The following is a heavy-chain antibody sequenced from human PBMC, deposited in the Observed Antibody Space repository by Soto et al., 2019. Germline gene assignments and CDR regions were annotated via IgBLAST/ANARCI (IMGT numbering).Heavy chain of an antibody. CDR1: GGTFSSYA. CDR3: EAYYYDSSGSQYSFDY. CDR2: IIPIFGTA. D-gene: IGHD3-22*01. V-gene: IGHV1-69*06. J-gene: IGHJ4*02. Sequence: QVQLVQSGAEVKKPGSSVKVSCKASGGTFSSYAISWVRQAPGQGLEWMGGIIPIFGTANYAQKFQGRVTITADKSTSTAYMELSSLRSEDTAVYYCEAYYYDSSGSQYSFDYWGQGTLVTVSS.